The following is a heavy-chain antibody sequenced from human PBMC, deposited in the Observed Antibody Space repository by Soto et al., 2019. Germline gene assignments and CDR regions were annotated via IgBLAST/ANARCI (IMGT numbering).Heavy chain of an antibody. CDR2: IYYSGST. J-gene: IGHJ4*02. D-gene: IGHD1-1*01. Sequence: PSETLSLTCSVSGGSTSSYYWSWIRQPPGKGLEWIGYIYYSGSTDYSPSLKSRVTMSIDTSQNQVSLKLTSVTTADTAVYYCARVDKQLGTTFFDYWGQGILVTVSS. V-gene: IGHV4-59*01. CDR1: GGSTSSYY. CDR3: ARVDKQLGTTFFDY.